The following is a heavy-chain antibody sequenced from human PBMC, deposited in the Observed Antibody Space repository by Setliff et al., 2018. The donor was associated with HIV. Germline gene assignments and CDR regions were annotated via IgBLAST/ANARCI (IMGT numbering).Heavy chain of an antibody. CDR1: GGSISSRAYF. CDR3: ARHVDCSTTSCYARPYYFYYMDV. J-gene: IGHJ6*03. Sequence: SETLSLTCTVSGGSISSRAYFWGWLRQPPGKGLEWIGSLDYIGSTYYNPSLNSRVTISVVTSKNQFSLKLSSVTAADTAVYYCARHVDCSTTSCYARPYYFYYMDVWGKGTTVTVSS. CDR2: LDYIGST. V-gene: IGHV4-39*01. D-gene: IGHD2-2*01.